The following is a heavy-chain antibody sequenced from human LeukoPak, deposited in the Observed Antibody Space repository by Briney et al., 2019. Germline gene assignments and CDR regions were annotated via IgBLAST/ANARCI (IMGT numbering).Heavy chain of an antibody. CDR3: AKSPSGCGSCTYWYFDL. J-gene: IGHJ2*01. D-gene: IGHD2-15*01. CDR2: ISWNSGSI. V-gene: IGHV3-9*01. Sequence: PGGSLRLSCAASGFIFDDYAMHWVRQAPGKGLEWVSGISWNSGSIGYADSVKGRFTISRDNAKNSLYLQMNSLRAEDTALYYCAKSPSGCGSCTYWYFDLWGRGTLVTVSS. CDR1: GFIFDDYA.